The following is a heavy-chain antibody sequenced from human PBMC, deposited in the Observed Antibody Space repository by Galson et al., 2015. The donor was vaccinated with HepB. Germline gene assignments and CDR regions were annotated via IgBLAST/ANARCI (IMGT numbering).Heavy chain of an antibody. CDR1: GFTFSSYS. CDR2: ISSSSSYI. Sequence: SLRLSCAASGFTFSSYSMNWVRQAPGKGLEWVSSISSSSSYIYYADSVKGRFTISRDNAKNSLYLQMNSLRAEDTAVYYCASQTGGDFWSGYGPGWFDPWGQGTLVTVSS. CDR3: ASQTGGDFWSGYGPGWFDP. D-gene: IGHD3-3*01. J-gene: IGHJ5*02. V-gene: IGHV3-21*01.